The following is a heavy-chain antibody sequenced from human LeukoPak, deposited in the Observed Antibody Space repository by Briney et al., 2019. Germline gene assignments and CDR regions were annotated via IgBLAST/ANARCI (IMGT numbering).Heavy chain of an antibody. V-gene: IGHV1-24*01. J-gene: IGHJ3*02. CDR1: GYTLTELS. D-gene: IGHD3/OR15-3a*01. CDR3: ATWTGELLKVAYAFDI. Sequence: ASVKVSCKVPGYTLTELSMHWVRQAPGKGLEWMGGFDPEDGETIYAQKFQGRVTMTEDTSTDTAYMELSSLRSEDTAVYYCATWTGELLKVAYAFDIWGQGTMVTVSS. CDR2: FDPEDGET.